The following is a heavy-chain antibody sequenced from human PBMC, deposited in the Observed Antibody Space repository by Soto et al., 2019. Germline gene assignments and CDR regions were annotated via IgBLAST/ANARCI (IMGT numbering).Heavy chain of an antibody. V-gene: IGHV3-33*01. J-gene: IGHJ6*02. Sequence: QVQLVESGGGVVQPGRSLRLSCAASGFTFSSYGMHWVRQAPGKGLEWVAVRWYDGSNKYYADSVKGRFTISRDNSKNTLYLQMNSLRAEDTAVYYCARDIAAAGTSYYYYGMDVWGQGTTVTVSS. CDR2: RWYDGSNK. CDR3: ARDIAAAGTSYYYYGMDV. CDR1: GFTFSSYG. D-gene: IGHD6-13*01.